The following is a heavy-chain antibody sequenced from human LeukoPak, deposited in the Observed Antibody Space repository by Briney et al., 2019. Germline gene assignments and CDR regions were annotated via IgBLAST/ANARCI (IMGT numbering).Heavy chain of an antibody. CDR2: IKQDGSER. Sequence: GGSLRLSCAGSGFIFNRYWMNWVRQAPGKGLEWVANIKQDGSERSYVDSVKGRFAISRDNAKNSMYLQMNSLRDEDTAVYYCAGGFGWIIESWGQGTLVTVSS. CDR3: AGGFGWIIES. J-gene: IGHJ4*02. CDR1: GFIFNRYW. V-gene: IGHV3-7*01. D-gene: IGHD6-19*01.